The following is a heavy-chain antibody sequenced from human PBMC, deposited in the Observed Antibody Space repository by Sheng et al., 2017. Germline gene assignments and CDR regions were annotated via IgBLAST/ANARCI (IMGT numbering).Heavy chain of an antibody. D-gene: IGHD4-17*01. CDR3: AREPYGDYYFDY. CDR2: IWYDGSNK. Sequence: QVQLVESGGGVVQPGRSLRLSCAASGFTFSSYGMHWVRQAPGKGLEWVAAIWYDGSNKYYADSVKGRFTISRDNSKNTLYLQMNSLRAEDTAVYYCAREPYGDYYFDYWGQGTLVTV. J-gene: IGHJ4*02. V-gene: IGHV3-33*01. CDR1: GFTFSSYG.